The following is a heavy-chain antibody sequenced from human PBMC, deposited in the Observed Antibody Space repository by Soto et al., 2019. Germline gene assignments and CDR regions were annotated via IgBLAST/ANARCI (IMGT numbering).Heavy chain of an antibody. V-gene: IGHV4-59*01. CDR2: MYNTGST. J-gene: IGHJ6*02. CDR3: ARDLWGYCGTDCYPLDV. CDR1: GGSISGYY. Sequence: SETLSLTCTVSGGSISGYYWSWIRQPPGKGLEWIGHMYNTGSTVYNPSFKSRVTISVDTSKNQFSLKLNSVTAADTAVYYCARDLWGYCGTDCYPLDVWGQWTTVTVSS. D-gene: IGHD2-21*02.